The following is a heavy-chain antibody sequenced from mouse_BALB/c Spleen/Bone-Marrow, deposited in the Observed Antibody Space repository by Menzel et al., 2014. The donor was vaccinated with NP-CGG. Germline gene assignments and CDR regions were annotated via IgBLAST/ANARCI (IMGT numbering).Heavy chain of an antibody. J-gene: IGHJ4*01. CDR2: IYYSGTI. CDR1: GISITTGNYR. CDR3: ARDGNYAMDY. V-gene: IGHV3-5*02. Sequence: EVKLVESGPGLVKPSQTVSLTCTVTGISITTGNYRWSWIRQFPGNRLEWIGYIYYSGTITYNPSLTSRTTITRDTSKNQFLLEMNSLTAEDTATYYCARDGNYAMDYWGQGTSVTVSS. D-gene: IGHD1-1*02.